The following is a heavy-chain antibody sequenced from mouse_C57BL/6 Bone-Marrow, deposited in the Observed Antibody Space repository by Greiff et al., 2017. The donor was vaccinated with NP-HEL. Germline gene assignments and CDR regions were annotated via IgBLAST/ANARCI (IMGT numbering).Heavy chain of an antibody. V-gene: IGHV5-4*01. CDR1: GFTFSSYA. J-gene: IGHJ2*01. CDR3: ARDLTGTEY. D-gene: IGHD4-1*01. CDR2: ISDGGSYT. Sequence: EVKLVESGGGLVKPGGSLKLSCAASGFTFSSYAMSWVRQTPEKRLEWVATISDGGSYTYYPDNVKGRFTISRDNAKNNLYLQMSHLKSEDTAMYYCARDLTGTEYWGQGTTLTVSS.